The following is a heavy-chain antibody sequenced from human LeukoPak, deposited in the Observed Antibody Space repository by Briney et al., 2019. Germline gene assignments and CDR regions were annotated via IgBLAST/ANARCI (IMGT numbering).Heavy chain of an antibody. D-gene: IGHD1-26*01. V-gene: IGHV3-23*01. CDR1: GFTFSSYA. CDR2: ISGSGGST. CDR3: AKAAPGYSGSYELWFDP. J-gene: IGHJ5*02. Sequence: GGSLRLSCAASGFTFSSYAMSWVRQAPGKGLEWVSAISGSGGSTYYADSVKGRFTISRDNSKNTLYLQMNSLRAEDTAVYYCAKAAPGYSGSYELWFDPWGQGTLVTASS.